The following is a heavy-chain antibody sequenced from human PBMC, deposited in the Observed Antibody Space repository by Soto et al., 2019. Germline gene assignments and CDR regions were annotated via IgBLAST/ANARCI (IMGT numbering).Heavy chain of an antibody. Sequence: GASVMVSCKASGGTFSSYAISWVRQAPGQGLEWMGGIIPIFGTANYAQKFQGRVTITADESTSTAYMELSSLRSEDTAVYYCASSYYYGSGSYYGLSESFDYWGQGTLVTVSS. J-gene: IGHJ4*02. D-gene: IGHD3-10*01. CDR2: IIPIFGTA. V-gene: IGHV1-69*13. CDR3: ASSYYYGSGSYYGLSESFDY. CDR1: GGTFSSYA.